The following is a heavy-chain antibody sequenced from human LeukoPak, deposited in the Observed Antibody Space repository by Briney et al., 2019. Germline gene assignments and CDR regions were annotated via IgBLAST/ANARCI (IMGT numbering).Heavy chain of an antibody. D-gene: IGHD3-16*01. V-gene: IGHV3-7*01. CDR2: MNRDGSEK. J-gene: IGHJ6*02. Sequence: GGSLRLSCAASGFTFSSYWMSWVRQAPGKGLKWVANMNRDGSEKNYVDSIKGRFTISRDNAANSLYLQMNSLRVEDTAVYYCARDGGIIRFGGQDVWGQGTTVIVS. CDR1: GFTFSSYW. CDR3: ARDGGIIRFGGQDV.